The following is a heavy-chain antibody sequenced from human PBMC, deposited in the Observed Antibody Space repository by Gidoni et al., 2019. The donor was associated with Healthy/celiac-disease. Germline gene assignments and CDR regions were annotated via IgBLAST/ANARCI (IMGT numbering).Heavy chain of an antibody. CDR2: IYYSGST. D-gene: IGHD2-21*01. J-gene: IGHJ5*02. CDR3: AAIRRVWFDP. Sequence: QVQLQESGPGLVKPSETLSLTCTVSGGSISSYYWSWIRQLPGKGLGWIGYIYYSGSTNYNPSLKSRVTISVDTSKNQFSLKLSSVTAADTAVYYCAAIRRVWFDPWGQGTLVTVSS. CDR1: GGSISSYY. V-gene: IGHV4-59*08.